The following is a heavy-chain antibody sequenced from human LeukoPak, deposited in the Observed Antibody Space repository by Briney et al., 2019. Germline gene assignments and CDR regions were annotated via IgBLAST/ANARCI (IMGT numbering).Heavy chain of an antibody. V-gene: IGHV3-30-3*01. CDR1: GFTFSSYA. CDR2: ISYDGSNK. Sequence: GGSLRLSCAASGFTFSSYAMHWVRQAPGKGLEWVAVISYDGSNKYYADSVKGRFTISRDNSKNTLYLQMNSLRAEDTAVYYCARDQFLDWVRNYYYYGMDVWGQGTTVTVFS. CDR3: ARDQFLDWVRNYYYYGMDV. J-gene: IGHJ6*02. D-gene: IGHD3/OR15-3a*01.